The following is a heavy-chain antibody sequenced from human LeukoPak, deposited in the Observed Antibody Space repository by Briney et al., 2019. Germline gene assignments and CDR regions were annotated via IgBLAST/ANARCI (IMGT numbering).Heavy chain of an antibody. D-gene: IGHD2-2*02. CDR3: ARVVSDCGGARCYKGYLDY. V-gene: IGHV4-31*03. CDR1: GASISSGDYF. Sequence: SETLSLTCSVSGASISSGDYFWTWIRPHPGKGLEWIGYIHYSGSTYYNPSLRSRMIISVDTSKNQFSLQLSSVTAADTAVYYCARVVSDCGGARCYKGYLDYWGQGTLVTVSS. J-gene: IGHJ4*02. CDR2: IHYSGST.